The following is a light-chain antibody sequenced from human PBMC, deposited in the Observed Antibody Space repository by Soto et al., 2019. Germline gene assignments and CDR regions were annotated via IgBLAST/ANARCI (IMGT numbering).Light chain of an antibody. CDR2: EVN. CDR1: SSDVGGYNY. Sequence: QSVLTQPPSASGFPGQSVTISCTGTSSDVGGYNYVSWYQHHPGKPPKLIIHEVNVRPSGVPNRFSGSKSGNTASLTVSGLQADDEADYYCSSYAGSYNYVFGTGTKVTVL. V-gene: IGLV2-8*01. CDR3: SSYAGSYNYV. J-gene: IGLJ1*01.